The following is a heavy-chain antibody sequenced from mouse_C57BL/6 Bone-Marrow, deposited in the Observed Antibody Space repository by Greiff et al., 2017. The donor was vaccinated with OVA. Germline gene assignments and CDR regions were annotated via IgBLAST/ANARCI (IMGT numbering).Heavy chain of an antibody. Sequence: VQLQQSGPGLVKPSQSLSLTCSVTGYSITSGYYWNWIRQFPGNKLEWMGYISYDGSNNYNPSLKNRISITRDTSKNQFFLKLNSVTTEDTATYYCARAPLYYYGSSHWYFDVWGTGTTVTVSS. J-gene: IGHJ1*03. V-gene: IGHV3-6*01. CDR3: ARAPLYYYGSSHWYFDV. CDR1: GYSITSGYY. D-gene: IGHD1-1*01. CDR2: ISYDGSN.